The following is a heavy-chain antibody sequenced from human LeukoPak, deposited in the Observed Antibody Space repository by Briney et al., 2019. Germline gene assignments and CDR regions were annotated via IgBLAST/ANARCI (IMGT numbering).Heavy chain of an antibody. CDR2: IYTSGTT. J-gene: IGHJ4*02. D-gene: IGHD6-13*01. Sequence: SETLSLTCAVSGGSISSYYWSWIRQPAGKGLEWIGRIYTSGTTNYNPSLKSRVTISVDTSKNQFSLKLSSVTAADTAVYYCARRPLYSRPFDYWGQGTLVTVSS. V-gene: IGHV4-4*07. CDR1: GGSISSYY. CDR3: ARRPLYSRPFDY.